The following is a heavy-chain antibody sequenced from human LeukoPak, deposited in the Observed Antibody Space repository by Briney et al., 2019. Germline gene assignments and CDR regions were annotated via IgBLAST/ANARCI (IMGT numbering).Heavy chain of an antibody. D-gene: IGHD6-19*01. CDR1: GGTFSSYA. CDR2: IIPIFGTA. Sequence: ASVKVSCKASGGTFSSYAISWVRQAPGQGLEWMGGIIPIFGTANYANKFQGRVTITTDESTSTDYIVLLSPRTDATAAYYYGRDNIGGRAVAGHDDWGQGTLVTVSS. CDR3: GRDNIGGRAVAGHDD. J-gene: IGHJ4*02. V-gene: IGHV1-69*05.